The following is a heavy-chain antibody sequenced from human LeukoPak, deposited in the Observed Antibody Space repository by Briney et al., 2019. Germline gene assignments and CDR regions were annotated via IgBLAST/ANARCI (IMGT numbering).Heavy chain of an antibody. V-gene: IGHV1-2*02. CDR2: ISPNSGGT. Sequence: ASVKVSCKASGYSFNDKYLHWVRQAPGQGLEWMGSISPNSGGTNYAQKFQGRVTMTTDTSMSTAYMELSRLTSDDTAVYYCARAGGRSWFDPWGQGTLVTVSS. CDR1: GYSFNDKY. CDR3: ARAGGRSWFDP. J-gene: IGHJ5*02.